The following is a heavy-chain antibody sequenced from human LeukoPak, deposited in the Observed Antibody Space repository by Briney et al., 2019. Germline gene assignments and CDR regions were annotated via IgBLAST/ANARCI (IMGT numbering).Heavy chain of an antibody. Sequence: PSETLSLTCTVSDYSISSGYYWAWIRQPPGKGLEWIGSIYHSGSTYYNPSLKSRVTMSVDTSKNQFSLKLSSVTAADTAVYYCARGAGWLIDYWGQGILVTVSS. J-gene: IGHJ4*02. D-gene: IGHD3-16*01. CDR2: IYHSGST. CDR3: ARGAGWLIDY. V-gene: IGHV4-38-2*02. CDR1: DYSISSGYY.